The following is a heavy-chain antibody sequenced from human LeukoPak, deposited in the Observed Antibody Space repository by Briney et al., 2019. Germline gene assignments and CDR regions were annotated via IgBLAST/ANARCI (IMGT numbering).Heavy chain of an antibody. CDR2: INPSGRI. CDR1: GGSFSGYY. D-gene: IGHD3-22*01. Sequence: PSQTLSLTCAVYGGSFSGYYWTWIRQPPGKGLEWIGEINPSGRISYTPYLKSRLTISVDASKNQFSLNLRSLTAADTAVYYCARGRQEVSMIVVVMTAVSYYLDVWGKGTTVTVS. V-gene: IGHV4-34*01. J-gene: IGHJ6*03. CDR3: ARGRQEVSMIVVVMTAVSYYLDV.